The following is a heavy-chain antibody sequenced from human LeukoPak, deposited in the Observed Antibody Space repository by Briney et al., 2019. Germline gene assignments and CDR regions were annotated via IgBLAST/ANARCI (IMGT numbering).Heavy chain of an antibody. J-gene: IGHJ6*02. Sequence: GGSLRLSCAASGFTFSGSWMSWVRQAPGQGLECVANINQDGSEEYYVDSVKGRFTISRDNSKNTLYLQMNSLRAEDTAVYYCAREVGMKMKYGSGSSGMDVWGQGTTVTVSS. CDR3: AREVGMKMKYGSGSSGMDV. CDR2: INQDGSEE. V-gene: IGHV3-7*01. D-gene: IGHD3-10*01. CDR1: GFTFSGSW.